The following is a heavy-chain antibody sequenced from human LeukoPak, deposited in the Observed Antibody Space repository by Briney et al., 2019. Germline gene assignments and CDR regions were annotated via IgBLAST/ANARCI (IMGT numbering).Heavy chain of an antibody. Sequence: SETLSLTCTVSGDSSSSHSYYWSWIRQPPGKGLEWIGEINHSGSTNYNPSLKSRVTISVDTSKNQFSLKLSSVTAADTAVYYCARALTLPYYYGSGSYSGYMDVWGKGTTVTVSS. CDR2: INHSGST. V-gene: IGHV4-39*07. CDR3: ARALTLPYYYGSGSYSGYMDV. CDR1: GDSSSSHSYY. J-gene: IGHJ6*03. D-gene: IGHD3-10*01.